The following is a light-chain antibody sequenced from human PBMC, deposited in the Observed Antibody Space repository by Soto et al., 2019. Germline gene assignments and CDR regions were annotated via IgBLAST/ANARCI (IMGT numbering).Light chain of an antibody. J-gene: IGKJ4*01. CDR3: QQSYSAPPLT. CDR1: QTISSW. Sequence: DIQMTQSPSTLSGSVGDRVTITCRASQTISSWLAWYQQKPGKAPKLLIYKASTLKSGVPSRFSGSGSGTDFSLTISSLQPEDFGTYYCQQSYSAPPLTFGAGTKVDIK. CDR2: KAS. V-gene: IGKV1-5*03.